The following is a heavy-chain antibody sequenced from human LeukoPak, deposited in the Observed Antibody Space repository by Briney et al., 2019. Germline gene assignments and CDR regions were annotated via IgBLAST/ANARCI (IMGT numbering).Heavy chain of an antibody. J-gene: IGHJ4*02. CDR2: INHSGST. Sequence: SETLSLTCAVYGGSFSGYHWSWIRQPPGKGLEWIGEINHSGSTNYNPSLKSRVTISVDTSKNQFSLKLSSVTAADTAVYYCATSEGGIAAAGLFDYWGQGTLVTVSS. CDR1: GGSFSGYH. CDR3: ATSEGGIAAAGLFDY. V-gene: IGHV4-34*01. D-gene: IGHD6-13*01.